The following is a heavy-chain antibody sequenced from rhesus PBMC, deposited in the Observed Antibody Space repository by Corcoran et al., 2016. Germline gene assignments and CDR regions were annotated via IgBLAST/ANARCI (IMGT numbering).Heavy chain of an antibody. V-gene: IGHV4-143*01. Sequence: QVQLQESGPGLVKPSETLSLTCPVSGGSITGYHNLNWIRQAPGKGLEWIGAVYGNRASTNYNPSLKSRVTISKDTSKNQFSLRLTSVTAADTAVYYCARQGYTDHLGGLDSWGQGVVVTVSS. CDR2: VYGNRAST. CDR3: ARQGYTDHLGGLDS. D-gene: IGHD2-39*02. J-gene: IGHJ6*01. CDR1: GGSITGYHN.